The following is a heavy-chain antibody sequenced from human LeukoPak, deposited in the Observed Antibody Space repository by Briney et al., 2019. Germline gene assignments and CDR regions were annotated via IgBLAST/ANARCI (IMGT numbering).Heavy chain of an antibody. CDR3: ARHGYCSSTSCNDY. V-gene: IGHV4-34*01. D-gene: IGHD2-2*01. CDR2: INHSGST. J-gene: IGHJ4*02. CDR1: GGSFSGYY. Sequence: SETLSLTCAVYGGSFSGYYWSWIRQPPGKGLEWIGEINHSGSTNYNPSLKSRVTISVDTSKNQFSLKLSSATAADTAVYYCARHGYCSSTSCNDYWGQGTLVTVSS.